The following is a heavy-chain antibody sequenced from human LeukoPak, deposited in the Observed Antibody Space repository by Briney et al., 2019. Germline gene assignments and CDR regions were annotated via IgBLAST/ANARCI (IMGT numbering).Heavy chain of an antibody. CDR3: ARDENYGGNNFEY. Sequence: SETLSLTCTVSGGSISSSSYYWGWIRQPPGKGLEWIGSIYYSGSTYYNPSLKSRVTISVDTSKNQFSLKLSSVTAADTAVYYCARDENYGGNNFEYWGQGTLVTVSS. D-gene: IGHD4-23*01. J-gene: IGHJ4*02. CDR2: IYYSGST. CDR1: GGSISSSSYY. V-gene: IGHV4-39*07.